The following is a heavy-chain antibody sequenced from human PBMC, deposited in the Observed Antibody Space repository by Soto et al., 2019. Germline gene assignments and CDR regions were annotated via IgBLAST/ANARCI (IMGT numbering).Heavy chain of an antibody. V-gene: IGHV3-23*01. CDR1: GFTFSTYA. D-gene: IGHD2-2*01. CDR2: ITSVSNT. Sequence: EVQLLESGGGLVQPGGSLRLSCTVSGFTFSTYAMSWVRRAPGKGLEWVSVITSVSNTYYAGSVKGRFTISRDNSRSTLYLQMNSLRAEDTAVYYCAKAISSTNYYYGMNVW. J-gene: IGHJ6*01. CDR3: AKAISSTNYYYGMNV.